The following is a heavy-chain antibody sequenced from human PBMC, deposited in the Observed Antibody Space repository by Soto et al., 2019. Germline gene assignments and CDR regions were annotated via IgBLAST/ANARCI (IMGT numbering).Heavy chain of an antibody. CDR2: IYYCGST. V-gene: IGHV4-31*03. D-gene: IGHD3-10*01. Sequence: SETLSLTCTVSGGSISSDGNYWSWIRQHPGKGLEWIGYIYYCGSTYYNPSLKSRVNISVDTSKNQFSLKLNSVTAADTAVFYCARARMVRGIIYYYGMDVWGQGTTVTVS. CDR3: ARARMVRGIIYYYGMDV. J-gene: IGHJ6*02. CDR1: GGSISSDGNY.